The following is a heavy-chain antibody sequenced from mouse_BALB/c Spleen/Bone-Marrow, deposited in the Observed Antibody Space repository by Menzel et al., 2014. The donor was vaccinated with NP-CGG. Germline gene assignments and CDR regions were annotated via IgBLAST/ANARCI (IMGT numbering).Heavy chain of an antibody. Sequence: QVQLQQSGPELVKSGASVKISCKVSGYVFSSSWMNWVKQRPGQGLEWIGRIYPGDGDTNYNGKFKGKATLTADKSSSTAYMQLSNLTSVDSAVYFCARTYGSSFFAYWGQGTLVTVSA. V-gene: IGHV1-82*01. CDR1: GYVFSSSW. CDR2: IYPGDGDT. J-gene: IGHJ3*01. D-gene: IGHD1-1*01. CDR3: ARTYGSSFFAY.